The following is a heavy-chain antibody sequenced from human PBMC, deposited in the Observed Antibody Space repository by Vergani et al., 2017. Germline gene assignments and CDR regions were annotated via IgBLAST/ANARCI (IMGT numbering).Heavy chain of an antibody. CDR3: ARGLVVVDTANWFDP. V-gene: IGHV4-31*03. D-gene: IGHD5-18*01. CDR1: GGSISSGGYY. CDR2: INHSGST. J-gene: IGHJ5*02. Sequence: QVQLQESGPGLVKPSQTLSLTCTVSGGSISSGGYYWSWIRQHPGKGLEWIGEINHSGSTNYNPSLKSRVTISVDTSKNQFSLKLSSVTAADTAVYYCARGLVVVDTANWFDPWGQGTLVTVSS.